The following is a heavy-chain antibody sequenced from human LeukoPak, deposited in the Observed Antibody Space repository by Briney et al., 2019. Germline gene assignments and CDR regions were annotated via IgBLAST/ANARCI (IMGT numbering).Heavy chain of an antibody. CDR3: ARGRPHGNDY. V-gene: IGHV3-74*01. D-gene: IGHD4-23*01. Sequence: GGSLRLSCVASGFSISNYWMTWVRQAPGKGLVWVSRIASDGGSTTYADSVKGRFSISRDNAKNTLYLQMNSLRVEDTAVYYCARGRPHGNDYWGQGTLVTVSS. J-gene: IGHJ4*02. CDR2: IASDGGST. CDR1: GFSISNYW.